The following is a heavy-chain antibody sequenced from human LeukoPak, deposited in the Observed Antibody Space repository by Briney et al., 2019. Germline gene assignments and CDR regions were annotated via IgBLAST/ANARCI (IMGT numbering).Heavy chain of an antibody. CDR2: IYTTGST. V-gene: IGHV4-4*07. CDR1: VGSISSYY. J-gene: IGHJ6*03. CDR3: ARGGHFFDV. D-gene: IGHD3-16*01. Sequence: SETLSLTCTVSVGSISSYYWIWLRQPAGKGLECLGVIYTTGSTNYNPSLKSRVTVSRDTSKNQFSLKLTSVTAADTAVYYCARGGHFFDVWGKGTTVTDSS.